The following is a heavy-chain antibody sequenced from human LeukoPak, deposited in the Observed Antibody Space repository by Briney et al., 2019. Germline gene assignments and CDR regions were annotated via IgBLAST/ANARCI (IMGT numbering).Heavy chain of an antibody. D-gene: IGHD1-26*01. CDR3: ARETSGSYYDYYYYYMDV. Sequence: SETLSLTCTVSGGSISSGSYYWSWVRQPAGKGLEWIGRIYTSGSTNYNPSLKSRVTISVDTSKNQFSLKLSSVTAADTAVYYCARETSGSYYDYYYYYMDVWGKGTTVTISS. CDR2: IYTSGST. V-gene: IGHV4-61*02. CDR1: GGSISSGSYY. J-gene: IGHJ6*03.